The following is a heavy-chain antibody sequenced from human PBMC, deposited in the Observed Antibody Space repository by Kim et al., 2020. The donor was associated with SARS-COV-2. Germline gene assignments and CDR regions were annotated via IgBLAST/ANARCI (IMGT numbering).Heavy chain of an antibody. D-gene: IGHD3-3*01. CDR3: ARLSGYYDFWSGYYHDDY. Sequence: ASVKVSCKASGYTFTSYGISWVRQAPGQGLEWMGWISAYNGNTNYAQKLQGRVTMTTDTSTSTAYMELRSLRSDDTAVYYCARLSGYYDFWSGYYHDDYWGQGTLVTVSS. J-gene: IGHJ4*02. CDR1: GYTFTSYG. CDR2: ISAYNGNT. V-gene: IGHV1-18*04.